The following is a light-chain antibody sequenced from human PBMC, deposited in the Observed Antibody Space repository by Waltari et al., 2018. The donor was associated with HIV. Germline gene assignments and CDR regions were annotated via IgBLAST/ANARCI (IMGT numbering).Light chain of an antibody. Sequence: DIVLTQTPLSSLVTVGQPASISCTSSESLVHSNGDTYLNWLQQRPGQAPRLLIYKASKRFSGVPDRFSGSGTGRDFTLKINKVEVEDIATYYCMQAKQLPLTFGQGTRLEIK. V-gene: IGKV2-24*01. CDR3: MQAKQLPLT. CDR1: ESLVHSNGDTY. CDR2: KAS. J-gene: IGKJ5*01.